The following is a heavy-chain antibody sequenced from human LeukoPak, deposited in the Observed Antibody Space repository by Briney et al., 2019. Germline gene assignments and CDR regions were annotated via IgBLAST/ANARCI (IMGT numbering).Heavy chain of an antibody. CDR3: ARTLEETVSAAGGTHDY. V-gene: IGHV1-2*02. D-gene: IGHD6-13*01. CDR1: GYTFTGYY. J-gene: IGHJ4*02. Sequence: GASVKVSCKASGYTFTGYYMHWVRQAPGQGLEWMGWINPNSGGTNYAQKFQGRVTMTGDTSISTAYMELSRLRSDDTAVYYCARTLEETVSAAGGTHDYWGQGTLVTVSS. CDR2: INPNSGGT.